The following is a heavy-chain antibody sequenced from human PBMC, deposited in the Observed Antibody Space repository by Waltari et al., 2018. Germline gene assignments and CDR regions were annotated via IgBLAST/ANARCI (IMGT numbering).Heavy chain of an antibody. CDR2: INAGNGNT. V-gene: IGHV1-3*01. CDR1: GYTFTSYA. J-gene: IGHJ4*02. Sequence: QVQLVQSGAEVKKPGASVKVSCKASGYTFTSYAMHWVRQAPGQRLAWMGWINAGNGNTKDSTKFQGRVTITRDTSASTAYMELSSLSSEDTAVYYCARVGAVLDPYYFGYWGQGTLVTVSS. D-gene: IGHD2-8*02. CDR3: ARVGAVLDPYYFGY.